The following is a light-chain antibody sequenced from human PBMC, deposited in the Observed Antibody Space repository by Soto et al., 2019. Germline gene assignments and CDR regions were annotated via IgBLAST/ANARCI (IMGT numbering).Light chain of an antibody. CDR1: NSDVGDYNY. V-gene: IGLV2-14*01. Sequence: QSVLTQPASVSGSPGQSITISCTGTNSDVGDYNYVSWYQQHPGKAPKLMIYDVTNRPSGVSNRFCGSKSGNTASLTISGLQAEDEADYYCTSYTITSTHVLFGGGTKLTVL. CDR2: DVT. J-gene: IGLJ2*01. CDR3: TSYTITSTHVL.